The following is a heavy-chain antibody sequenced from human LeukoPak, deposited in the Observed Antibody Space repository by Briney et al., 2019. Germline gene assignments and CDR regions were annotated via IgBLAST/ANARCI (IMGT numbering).Heavy chain of an antibody. CDR2: IYTSGST. CDR3: ARGSGLSYSSSWRLIDY. V-gene: IGHV4-4*07. D-gene: IGHD6-13*01. Sequence: SETLSLTCTVTGGSISSYYWSWIRQPAGKGLEWIGRIYTSGSTNYNPSLKSRVTMSVDTSKNQFSLKLSSVTTADTAVYYCARGSGLSYSSSWRLIDYWGQGTLVTVCS. CDR1: GGSISSYY. J-gene: IGHJ4*02.